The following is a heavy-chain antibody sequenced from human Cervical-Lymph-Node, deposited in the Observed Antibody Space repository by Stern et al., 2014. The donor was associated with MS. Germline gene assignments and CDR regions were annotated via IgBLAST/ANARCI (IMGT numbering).Heavy chain of an antibody. CDR2: MNPGSGDP. Sequence: QVQLGQSGAEVKKPGASVKVSCKTSGYTFTSDDINWGRQASGQGLEWMGWMNPGSGDPGYAQKFQGRLTITRDTSISTAYMELTTLRSEDTAVYYCTKAWDSWGQGTLVIVSS. CDR1: GYTFTSDD. V-gene: IGHV1-8*01. J-gene: IGHJ4*02. CDR3: TKAWDS.